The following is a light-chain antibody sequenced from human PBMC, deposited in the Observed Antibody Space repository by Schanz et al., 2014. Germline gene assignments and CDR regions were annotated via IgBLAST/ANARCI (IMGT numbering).Light chain of an antibody. Sequence: DIQMTQSPSSVSASVGDRVTITCRASQGISSWLAWYQQKPGKAPKLLIYDASSLQSGVPFRFSGSGSGTEFTLTNSSLQPDDFATYYCQESNIYPWTFGQATQVAIK. CDR3: QESNIYPWT. CDR2: DAS. V-gene: IGKV1-12*01. J-gene: IGKJ1*01. CDR1: QGISSW.